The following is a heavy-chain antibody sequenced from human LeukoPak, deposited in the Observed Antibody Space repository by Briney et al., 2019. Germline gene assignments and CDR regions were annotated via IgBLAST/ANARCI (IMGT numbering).Heavy chain of an antibody. Sequence: SETLSLTCTVSGGSISSYYWRWIRQPPGKGLEWIGYIYYSGSTNYNPSLKSRVTISVDTSENQFSLKLSSVTAADTAVYYCARDGPFSSSSFVYWGQGTLVTVSS. J-gene: IGHJ4*02. V-gene: IGHV4-59*01. CDR3: ARDGPFSSSSFVY. D-gene: IGHD6-6*01. CDR2: IYYSGST. CDR1: GGSISSYY.